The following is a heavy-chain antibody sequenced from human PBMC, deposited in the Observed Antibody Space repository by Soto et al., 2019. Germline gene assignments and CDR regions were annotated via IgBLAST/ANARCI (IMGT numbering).Heavy chain of an antibody. CDR2: ISYDGSNK. V-gene: IGHV3-30-3*01. J-gene: IGHJ4*02. CDR3: AREQSYDFLTGFLIGVFDY. CDR1: GFTFSSYA. D-gene: IGHD3-9*01. Sequence: QVQLVESGGGVVQPGRSLRLSCAASGFTFSSYAMHWVRQAPGKGLEWVAVISYDGSNKYYADSVKGRFTISRDNSKNTLYLQMTSLRAEDRAVYYCAREQSYDFLTGFLIGVFDYWGQGTLVTVSS.